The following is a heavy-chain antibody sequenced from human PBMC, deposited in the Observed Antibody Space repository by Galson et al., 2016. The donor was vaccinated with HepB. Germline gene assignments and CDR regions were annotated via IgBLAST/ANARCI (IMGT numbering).Heavy chain of an antibody. V-gene: IGHV4-61*08. Sequence: TLSLTCSVSGDSVSSDVYYWSWIRQPPGKGLEWLGYIYYSGSTNYYPSLKSRVTISVDTSRNQFSLKLTSVTAADTAVYYCAREETGRLPLDYWGQGTLVTVSS. J-gene: IGHJ4*02. D-gene: IGHD1-1*01. CDR3: AREETGRLPLDY. CDR2: IYYSGST. CDR1: GDSVSSDVYY.